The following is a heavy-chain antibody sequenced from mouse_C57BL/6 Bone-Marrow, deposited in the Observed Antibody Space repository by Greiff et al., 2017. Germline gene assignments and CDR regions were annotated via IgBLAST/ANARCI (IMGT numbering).Heavy chain of an antibody. CDR1: GYAFSSSW. Sequence: QVQLQQSGPELVKPGASVKISCKASGYAFSSSWMNWVKQRPGKGLEWIGRIYPGDGDTNYNGKFKGKATLTADKSSSTAYMQLSSLTSEDSAVYFCARGRWLFDHWGQGTTLTVSS. V-gene: IGHV1-82*01. D-gene: IGHD2-3*01. CDR3: ARGRWLFDH. J-gene: IGHJ2*01. CDR2: IYPGDGDT.